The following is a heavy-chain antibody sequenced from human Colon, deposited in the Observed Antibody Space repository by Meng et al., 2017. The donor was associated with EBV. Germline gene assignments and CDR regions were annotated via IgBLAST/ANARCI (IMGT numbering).Heavy chain of an antibody. D-gene: IGHD5-18*01. J-gene: IGHJ4*02. V-gene: IGHV4-4*02. CDR2: IYHSGST. CDR1: GGSISSVYW. CDR3: ARGGYYSFDY. Sequence: HVQLQESGPGMVNPSETLSLTCAVSGGSISSVYWWTWVRQSPGKGLEWIGEIYHSGSTNYNPSLKSRVTISVDKSKNQFSLKLTSVTAADTAVYYCARGGYYSFDYWGQRTLVTVSS.